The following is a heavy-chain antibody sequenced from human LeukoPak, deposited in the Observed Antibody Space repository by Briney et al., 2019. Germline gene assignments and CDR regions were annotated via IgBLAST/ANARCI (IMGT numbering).Heavy chain of an antibody. J-gene: IGHJ4*02. CDR1: EFTFSSYS. CDR3: AGGIAVAGTGFDY. Sequence: GGSLRLSCAASEFTFSSYSMNWVRQAPGKGLEWVSSISSSSSYIYYADSVKGRFTISRDNAKNSLYLQMNSLRAEDTAVYYCAGGIAVAGTGFDYWGQGTLVTVSS. CDR2: ISSSSSYI. V-gene: IGHV3-21*01. D-gene: IGHD6-19*01.